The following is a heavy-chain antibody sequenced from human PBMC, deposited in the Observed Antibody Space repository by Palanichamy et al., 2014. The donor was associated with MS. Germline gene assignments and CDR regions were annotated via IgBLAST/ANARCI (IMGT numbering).Heavy chain of an antibody. CDR1: GGFISRGGYY. J-gene: IGHJ4*02. Sequence: QVHLQESGPGLVKPSQTLSLTCTVSGGFISRGGYYWSWIRQYPGKGLEWLGYIHNTGNTHYNPSLKSRVIISVDTSKNQFSLKLSSVTAADTAVYYCARVDTAMVTVDYWGQGTLVTVSS. V-gene: IGHV4-31*03. D-gene: IGHD5-18*01. CDR3: ARVDTAMVTVDY. CDR2: IHNTGNT.